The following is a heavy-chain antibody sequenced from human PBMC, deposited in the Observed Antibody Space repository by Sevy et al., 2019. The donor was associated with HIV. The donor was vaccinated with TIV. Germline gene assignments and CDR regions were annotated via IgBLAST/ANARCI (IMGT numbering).Heavy chain of an antibody. CDR2: ISAYNGNT. V-gene: IGHV1-18*04. CDR3: ARELPVPPIVLMVPGNYYYMDV. J-gene: IGHJ6*03. Sequence: ASVKVSCKASGYTFTSYGISWVRQAPGQGLEWMGWISAYNGNTNYAQKLQGRVTMTTDTSTSTAYMELRSLRSDDTAVYYCARELPVPPIVLMVPGNYYYMDVWGKGTTVTVSS. D-gene: IGHD2-8*01. CDR1: GYTFTSYG.